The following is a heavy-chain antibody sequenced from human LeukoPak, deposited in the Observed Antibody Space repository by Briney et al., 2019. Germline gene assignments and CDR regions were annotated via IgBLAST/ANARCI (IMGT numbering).Heavy chain of an antibody. J-gene: IGHJ4*02. CDR3: AKGGDGSYYSRADC. CDR2: IGGSASGT. V-gene: IGHV3-23*01. CDR1: GFTFRTYV. Sequence: GGSLRLSCSASGFTFRTYVMHWVRQAPGKGLEWVSTIGGSASGTFYADSVKGRFTISRDNSKNTLYLQMNSLRAEDTAVYYCAKGGDGSYYSRADCWGQGTLVTVSS. D-gene: IGHD2-15*01.